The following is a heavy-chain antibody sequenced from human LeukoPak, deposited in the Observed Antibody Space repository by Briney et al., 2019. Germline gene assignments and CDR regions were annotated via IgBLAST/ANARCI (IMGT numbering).Heavy chain of an antibody. CDR1: GFTFSSYS. Sequence: PGGSLRLSCAASGFTFSSYSMNWVRQAPGKGLEWVSSISSSSSYIYYADSVKGRFTISRDNAKNSLYLQMNSLRAEDTAVYYCASTADQEDTALFDYWGQGTLVTVSS. D-gene: IGHD2-2*01. J-gene: IGHJ4*02. V-gene: IGHV3-21*01. CDR3: ASTADQEDTALFDY. CDR2: ISSSSSYI.